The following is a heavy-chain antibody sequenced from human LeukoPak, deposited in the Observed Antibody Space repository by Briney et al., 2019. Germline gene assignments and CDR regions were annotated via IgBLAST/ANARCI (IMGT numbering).Heavy chain of an antibody. Sequence: GGSLRLSCAASGFTFSNYGMHWVRQAPGRGLEWVASIWFDGSNKYYADSVKGRFTISRDNSKNTLYLQMNSLRAEDTAVYYCANVGNRGVAGTRYFDFWGQGTLVTVSS. V-gene: IGHV3-33*06. CDR1: GFTFSNYG. D-gene: IGHD6-19*01. CDR2: IWFDGSNK. CDR3: ANVGNRGVAGTRYFDF. J-gene: IGHJ4*02.